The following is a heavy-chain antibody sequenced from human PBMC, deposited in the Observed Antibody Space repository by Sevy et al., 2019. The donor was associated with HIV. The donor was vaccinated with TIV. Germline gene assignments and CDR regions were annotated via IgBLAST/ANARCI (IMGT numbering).Heavy chain of an antibody. CDR3: AGALDYGLDY. Sequence: GGSLRLSCAASGFTFSSYAMSWVRQAPGKGLEWVSDISGSGGSTYYADSVKGRFTISRDNSKNTLYLQMNSLRAEDTAVYYCAGALDYGLDYWGQGTLVTVSS. CDR2: ISGSGGST. J-gene: IGHJ4*02. CDR1: GFTFSSYA. V-gene: IGHV3-23*01. D-gene: IGHD4-17*01.